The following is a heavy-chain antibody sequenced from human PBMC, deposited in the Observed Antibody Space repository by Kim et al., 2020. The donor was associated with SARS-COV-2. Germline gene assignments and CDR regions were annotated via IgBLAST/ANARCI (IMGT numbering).Heavy chain of an antibody. V-gene: IGHV3-21*01. CDR3: ARARSGSFLHYGMDV. CDR1: GFTFSSYN. D-gene: IGHD1-26*01. J-gene: IGHJ6*02. CDR2: ISGRNRYI. Sequence: GGSLRLSCAGSGFTFSSYNMNWVRQAPGKGLEWVSSISGRNRYIYYGDSVKGRFTISRDNANNSLYLQMNSLGAEDTAVYYCARARSGSFLHYGMDVWGQGTTVAVSS.